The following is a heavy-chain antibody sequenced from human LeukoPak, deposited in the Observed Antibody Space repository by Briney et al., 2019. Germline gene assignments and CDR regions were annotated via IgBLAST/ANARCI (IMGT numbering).Heavy chain of an antibody. V-gene: IGHV3-7*01. Sequence: GGSLRLSCATSGFTFRSYWMTWVRQSPEKGLEWVANIKSDGTGKYHVDSVKGRFTISRDNTKDSLYLAMNSLRAEDTAVYYCARGGQAGTGDYWGQGTLVTVSS. D-gene: IGHD3-10*01. CDR1: GFTFRSYW. CDR2: IKSDGTGK. CDR3: ARGGQAGTGDY. J-gene: IGHJ4*02.